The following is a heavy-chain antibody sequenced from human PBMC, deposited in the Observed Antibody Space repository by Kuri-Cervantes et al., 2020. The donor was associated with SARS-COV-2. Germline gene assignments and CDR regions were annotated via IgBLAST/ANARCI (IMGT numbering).Heavy chain of an antibody. V-gene: IGHV3-48*04. D-gene: IGHD3-3*01. J-gene: IGHJ4*02. CDR1: GFTFSSCT. CDR2: ISSSTSTK. Sequence: GKSLKISCAASGFTFSSCTMSRVRQAPGKGLEWVSYISSSTSTKYYAGSVKGRFTISRDNAKNSLYLQMNSLRAEETAVYYCARTDFWSGYYVDYWGQGTLVTVSS. CDR3: ARTDFWSGYYVDY.